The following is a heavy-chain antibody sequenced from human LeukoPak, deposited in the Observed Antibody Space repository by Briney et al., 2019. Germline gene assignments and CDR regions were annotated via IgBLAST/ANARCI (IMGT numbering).Heavy chain of an antibody. Sequence: GGSLRLSCAASGCTFNRNAISWVRQAPGKGLEWVSTIGGRGDKTFYADSVKGRFTISRDNSKNMVHLQMNSLTGEDTALYYCVRRGDASSGWGDHDFWGQGALVTVSS. V-gene: IGHV3-23*01. D-gene: IGHD6-19*01. CDR1: GCTFNRNA. CDR2: IGGRGDKT. CDR3: VRRGDASSGWGDHDF. J-gene: IGHJ4*02.